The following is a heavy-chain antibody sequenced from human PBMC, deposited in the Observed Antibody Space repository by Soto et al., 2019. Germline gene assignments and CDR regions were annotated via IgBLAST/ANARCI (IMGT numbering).Heavy chain of an antibody. V-gene: IGHV1-69*12. CDR2: IIPIFGTA. CDR3: ARRGYCSGGSCHTAVYYYGMDV. D-gene: IGHD2-15*01. J-gene: IGHJ6*02. Sequence: QVQLVQSGAEVKKPGSSVKVSCKASGGTFSSYAISWVRQAPGQGLEWMGGIIPIFGTANYAQKFQGRVTITADESTSTAYMELSSLRSEDTAVYYCARRGYCSGGSCHTAVYYYGMDVWGQGTTVTVSS. CDR1: GGTFSSYA.